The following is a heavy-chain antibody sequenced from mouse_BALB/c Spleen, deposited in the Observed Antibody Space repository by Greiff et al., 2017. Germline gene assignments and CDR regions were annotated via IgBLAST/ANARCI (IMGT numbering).Heavy chain of an antibody. CDR3: ARVTTAAWFAY. CDR2: IRNKANGYTT. D-gene: IGHD1-2*01. CDR1: GFTFTDYY. V-gene: IGHV7-3*02. Sequence: EVQLQQSGGGLVQPGGSLRLSCATSGFTFTDYYMSWVRQPPGKALEWLGFIRNKANGYTTEYSASVKGRFTISRDNSQSILYLQMNTLRAEDSATYYCARVTTAAWFAYWGQGTLVTVSA. J-gene: IGHJ3*01.